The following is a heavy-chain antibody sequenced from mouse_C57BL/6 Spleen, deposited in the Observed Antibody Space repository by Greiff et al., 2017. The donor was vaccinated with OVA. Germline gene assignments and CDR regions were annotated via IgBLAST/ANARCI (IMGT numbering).Heavy chain of an antibody. CDR1: GYTFTDYY. Sequence: EVQLQQSGPELVKPGASVKISCKASGYTFTDYYMNWVKQSHGKSLEWIGDINPNNGGTSYNQKFKGKATLTVDKSSSTAYMELRSLTSEDSAVYYCARSYYGSSWNWYFDVWGTGTTVTVSS. CDR2: INPNNGGT. CDR3: ARSYYGSSWNWYFDV. J-gene: IGHJ1*03. V-gene: IGHV1-26*01. D-gene: IGHD1-1*01.